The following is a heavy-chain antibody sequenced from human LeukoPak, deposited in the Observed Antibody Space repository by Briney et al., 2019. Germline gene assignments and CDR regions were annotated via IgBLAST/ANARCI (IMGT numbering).Heavy chain of an antibody. J-gene: IGHJ5*02. CDR1: GGSISRYY. D-gene: IGHD3-10*01. V-gene: IGHV4-59*08. CDR3: ARRGLYGSGP. Sequence: SETLSLTCTVSGGSISRYYWSWIRQPPGKGLEWIGYIYYSGSTNYNPSLKSRVTISVDTSKNQFSLKLGSVTAADTAVYYCARRGLYGSGPWGQGTLVTVSS. CDR2: IYYSGST.